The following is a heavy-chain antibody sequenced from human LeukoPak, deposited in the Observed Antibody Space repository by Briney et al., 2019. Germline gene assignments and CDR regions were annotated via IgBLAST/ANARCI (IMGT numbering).Heavy chain of an antibody. CDR1: LFTPSSYA. Sequence: GCLRLSRAPSLFTPSSYAMHSVRQAPGKGLEYVSAISNNGGSTYYANSLKGRFTISRDNSKNTLYLQMGSLRAEDMAVYYCVREERLTVTGAVDYWGQGTLVTVSS. D-gene: IGHD6-19*01. CDR3: VREERLTVTGAVDY. J-gene: IGHJ4*02. CDR2: ISNNGGST. V-gene: IGHV3-64*01.